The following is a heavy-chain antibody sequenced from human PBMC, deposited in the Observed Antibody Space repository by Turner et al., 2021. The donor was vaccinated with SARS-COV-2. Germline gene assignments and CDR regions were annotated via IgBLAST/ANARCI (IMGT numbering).Heavy chain of an antibody. CDR2: ISSSGDTI. CDR3: AKGRAPGDDY. Sequence: EVQLVESGGGLVQPGGSLRLSCAASGFTFSDSSMNWVRQAPGKGLEWISYISSSGDTIYYADSVKSRFTISRDHAKDSLYLQMNSLSAEDTAVYCCAKGRAPGDDYWGQGTLVTVSP. D-gene: IGHD3-16*01. J-gene: IGHJ4*02. CDR1: GFTFSDSS. V-gene: IGHV3-48*01.